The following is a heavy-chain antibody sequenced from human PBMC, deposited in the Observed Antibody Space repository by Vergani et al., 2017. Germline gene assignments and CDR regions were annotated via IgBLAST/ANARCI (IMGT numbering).Heavy chain of an antibody. V-gene: IGHV3-23*01. D-gene: IGHD5-18*01. CDR1: GFIFNTYV. CDR2: ISDSGDDT. J-gene: IGHJ4*02. CDR3: AKQKYSSVWHHFFDY. Sequence: EVQLLESGGGLVQPGGSLRLSCAASGFIFNTYVMSWVRQAPGKGLEWVSSISDSGDDTYYTDSVKGRFTISRDNSKNTVYLQMNSLGAEDTAIYYCAKQKYSSVWHHFFDYWGQGTLVTVSA.